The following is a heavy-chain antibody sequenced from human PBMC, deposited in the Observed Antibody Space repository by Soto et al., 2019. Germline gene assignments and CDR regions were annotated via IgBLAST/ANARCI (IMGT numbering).Heavy chain of an antibody. V-gene: IGHV3-13*05. CDR2: ISAAGDP. CDR3: ARSDRDFYGLDV. Sequence: EVQLVESGGGLVQPGGSLRLSCEASGFTFRNYDMHWVRQGTGKGLEWVSGISAAGDPDYADSVEGRFTISRENDQNSLLLKMNSLRVGDTAVYYCARSDRDFYGLDVWGQGTTVIVSS. CDR1: GFTFRNYD. J-gene: IGHJ6*02.